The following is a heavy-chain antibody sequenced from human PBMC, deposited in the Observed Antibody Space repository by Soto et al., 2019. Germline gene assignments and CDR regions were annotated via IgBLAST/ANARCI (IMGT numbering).Heavy chain of an antibody. Sequence: KTSETLSLTCTASGDSISSYFWSWSRQRAGKGLGGLERVHTSGSTTSNPSLKRRVTMSVATSKSQFSLKLTSVTAADTAVYYCARGKCGLYSGSYCYYYYGMDVWGQGTTVTVSS. D-gene: IGHD1-26*01. CDR1: GDSISSYF. CDR2: VHTSGST. J-gene: IGHJ6*02. CDR3: ARGKCGLYSGSYCYYYYGMDV. V-gene: IGHV4-4*07.